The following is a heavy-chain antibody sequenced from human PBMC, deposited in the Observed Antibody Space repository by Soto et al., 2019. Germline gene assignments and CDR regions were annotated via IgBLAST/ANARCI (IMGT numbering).Heavy chain of an antibody. J-gene: IGHJ4*02. V-gene: IGHV3-30*18. Sequence: QVPLVESGGGVVQPGRSLRLSCAASGFSFSSFGMHWVRQAPGKGLEWVAFNSYDGSNKYYADSVKGRFTISRDSTEKTLYLQMNSLRPEDTAVYYCAKALGELSPESYDYWGQGTLVTVSS. D-gene: IGHD3-16*02. CDR2: NSYDGSNK. CDR1: GFSFSSFG. CDR3: AKALGELSPESYDY.